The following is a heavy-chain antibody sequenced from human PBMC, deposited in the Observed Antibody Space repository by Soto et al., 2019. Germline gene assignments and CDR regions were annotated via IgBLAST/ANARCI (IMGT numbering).Heavy chain of an antibody. CDR1: GYTFTSYA. Sequence: GASVKVSCKASGYTFTSYAMHWVRQAPGQRLEWMGWINAGNGNTKYSQKFQGRVTITVDTSASTAYMELNSLRYEDTAVYYCARDKGYCSDTSCPDFDYWGQGTLVTVSS. J-gene: IGHJ4*02. CDR2: INAGNGNT. CDR3: ARDKGYCSDTSCPDFDY. D-gene: IGHD2-15*01. V-gene: IGHV1-3*01.